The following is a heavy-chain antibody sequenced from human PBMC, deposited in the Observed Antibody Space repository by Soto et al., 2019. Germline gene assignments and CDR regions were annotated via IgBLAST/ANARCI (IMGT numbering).Heavy chain of an antibody. V-gene: IGHV3-23*01. J-gene: IGHJ5*02. CDR2: ISGSGGST. Sequence: GGSLRLSCAASGFTFSGYAMSWVRQAPGKGLEWVSAISGSGGSTYYADSVKGRFTISRDNSKNTLYLQMNSLRAEDTAVYYCAKPYDFWSGYYGPSYTWFDPWGQGTLVTVSS. CDR1: GFTFSGYA. D-gene: IGHD3-3*01. CDR3: AKPYDFWSGYYGPSYTWFDP.